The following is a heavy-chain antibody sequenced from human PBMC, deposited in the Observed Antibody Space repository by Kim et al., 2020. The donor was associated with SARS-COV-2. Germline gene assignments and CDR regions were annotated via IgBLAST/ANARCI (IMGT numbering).Heavy chain of an antibody. D-gene: IGHD6-19*01. J-gene: IGHJ4*02. CDR1: GGSISSYY. CDR3: ARGRVAVAGYDY. Sequence: SETLSLTRTVSGGSISSYYWSWIRQPPGKGLEWIGYIYYSGGTNYNPSLKSRVTISVDTSKNQFSLKLSSVTAADTAMYYCARGRVAVAGYDYWGQGTLV. CDR2: IYYSGGT. V-gene: IGHV4-59*01.